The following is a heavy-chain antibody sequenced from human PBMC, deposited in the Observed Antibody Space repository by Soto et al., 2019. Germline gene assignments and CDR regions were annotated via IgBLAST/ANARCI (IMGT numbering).Heavy chain of an antibody. J-gene: IGHJ6*02. CDR3: ARDSDYYGSGISYYGMDV. D-gene: IGHD3-10*01. Sequence: PGGSLRLSCAASGFTFSSYGMHWVRQAPGKGLEWVAVIWYDGSNKYYADSVKGRFTISRDNSKNTLYLQMNSLRAEDTAVYYCARDSDYYGSGISYYGMDVWGQGTTVTVSS. V-gene: IGHV3-33*01. CDR1: GFTFSSYG. CDR2: IWYDGSNK.